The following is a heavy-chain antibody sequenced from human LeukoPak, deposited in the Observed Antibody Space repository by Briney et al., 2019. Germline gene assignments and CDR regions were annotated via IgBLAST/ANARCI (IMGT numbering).Heavy chain of an antibody. D-gene: IGHD3-3*01. J-gene: IGHJ4*02. CDR3: ARGYPTFGVVSIFDY. Sequence: PGGSLRLSCAGSGFTLSSYAMSWVRQAPGKGLEWVSATTSSGGSTYYADSVKGRFTISRDNSKSTLYLQMNSLRAEDTAVYYCARGYPTFGVVSIFDYWGQGTLVSVSS. CDR2: TTSSGGST. V-gene: IGHV3-23*01. CDR1: GFTLSSYA.